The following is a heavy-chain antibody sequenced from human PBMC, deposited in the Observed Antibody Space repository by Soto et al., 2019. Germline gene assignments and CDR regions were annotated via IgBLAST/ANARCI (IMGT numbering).Heavy chain of an antibody. V-gene: IGHV4-59*08. Sequence: QVQLQESGPGLVKPSETLSLTCTVSGGSISSYYWSWIRQPPGKGLEWIGYIYYSGSTNYNPSLKSRVTMSVDTSKHQFSLKRSSVTAADTAVYYCARQRARMQTWFDPWGQGTLVTVSS. CDR1: GGSISSYY. CDR2: IYYSGST. CDR3: ARQRARMQTWFDP. J-gene: IGHJ5*02.